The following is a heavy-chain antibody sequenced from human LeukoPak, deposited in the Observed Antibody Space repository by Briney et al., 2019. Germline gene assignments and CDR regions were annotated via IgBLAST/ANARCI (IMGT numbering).Heavy chain of an antibody. J-gene: IGHJ4*02. CDR3: ARGILVKVYAAFDY. Sequence: PSETLSLTCAVYGGSFSGYYWTWIRQSPGKGLEWIGEIIHTGRTNYNPSLKSRLTISVDTSKNQFSLKLNSVTAADTAVYFCARGILVKVYAAFDYWGQGTLVAVSS. D-gene: IGHD2-8*01. CDR1: GGSFSGYY. V-gene: IGHV4-34*12. CDR2: IIHTGRT.